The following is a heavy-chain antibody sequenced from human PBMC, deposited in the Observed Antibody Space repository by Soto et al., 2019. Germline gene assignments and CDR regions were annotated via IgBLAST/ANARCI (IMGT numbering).Heavy chain of an antibody. J-gene: IGHJ2*01. V-gene: IGHV2-5*02. Sequence: QITLKESGPPLVKPTLTLTLTCTFSGFSLETSGMGMSWIRQPPGKALEWLALIYWDDDKRYSPSLKNRLTITKDTSKNQVVLTLTNVDPVDTATYYCAHXXXXXXXXXXXXXXXXDXWGRGTLVTVSS. CDR3: AHXXXXXXXXXXXXXXXXDX. CDR2: IYWDDDK. CDR1: GFSLETSGMG.